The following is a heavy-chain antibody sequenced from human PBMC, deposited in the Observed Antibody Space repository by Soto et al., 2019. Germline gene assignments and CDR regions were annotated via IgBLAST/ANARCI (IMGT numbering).Heavy chain of an antibody. Sequence: QIHLVQSGPEVKKPGTSVRVSCKTSGFDFTNSAVQWVRQARGQRLECMGWIVVGSGNTNYAQTFQERVTFTRDMSTSTAYMELSSLRSADTAVYYCAALYYGGDYYAYWGQGTLVTVSS. J-gene: IGHJ4*02. CDR2: IVVGSGNT. D-gene: IGHD2-21*01. CDR1: GFDFTNSA. CDR3: AALYYGGDYYAY. V-gene: IGHV1-58*01.